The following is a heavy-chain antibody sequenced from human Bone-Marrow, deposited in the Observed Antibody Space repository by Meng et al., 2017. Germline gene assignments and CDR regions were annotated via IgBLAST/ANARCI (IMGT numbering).Heavy chain of an antibody. CDR1: GFTFSSYG. Sequence: GESLKISCAASGFTFSSYGMHLVRQAPGKGLEWVAVIWYDGSNKYYADSVKGRFTISRDNSKNTLYLQMNSLRAEDTAVYYCARGGPFMVRGRPIDYWGQGTLVTVSS. CDR3: ARGGPFMVRGRPIDY. J-gene: IGHJ4*02. V-gene: IGHV3-33*01. CDR2: IWYDGSNK. D-gene: IGHD3-10*01.